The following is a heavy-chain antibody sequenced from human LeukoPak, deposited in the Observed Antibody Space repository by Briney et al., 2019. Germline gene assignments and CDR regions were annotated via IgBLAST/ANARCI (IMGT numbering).Heavy chain of an antibody. CDR2: IIPFFGTA. Sequence: ASVRVSCKAVGGTFSSYAISWVRQAPGQEVEWMGGIIPFFGTANYAQTCQGRVAITTDEDTSTAYMKLSSLRSEDTAVYYCARARGNVVQAAIPDYYYYYMNAGGKGPTATVS. D-gene: IGHD2-2*02. CDR3: ARARGNVVQAAIPDYYYYYMNA. J-gene: IGHJ6*03. V-gene: IGHV1-69*05. CDR1: GGTFSSYA.